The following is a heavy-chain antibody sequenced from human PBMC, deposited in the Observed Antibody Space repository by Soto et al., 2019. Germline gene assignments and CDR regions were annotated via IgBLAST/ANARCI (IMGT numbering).Heavy chain of an antibody. CDR3: AHSLIGYYYDSSGSNWFDP. Sequence: QITLKESGPTLVKPTQTLTLTCTFSGFSLSTSGVGVGWIRQPPGKALEWLALIYWDDDKRYRPSLKSRLTITNDTSKNQVVLTMTIMHPVDTATYYCAHSLIGYYYDSSGSNWFDPWGQGTLVTVSS. CDR1: GFSLSTSGVG. J-gene: IGHJ5*02. D-gene: IGHD3-22*01. CDR2: IYWDDDK. V-gene: IGHV2-5*02.